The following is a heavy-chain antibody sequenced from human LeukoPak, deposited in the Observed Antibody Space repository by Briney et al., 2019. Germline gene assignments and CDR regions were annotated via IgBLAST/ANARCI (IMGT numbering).Heavy chain of an antibody. CDR3: ARGGGTMIVVVRGAFDI. CDR2: ISSSSSTI. J-gene: IGHJ3*02. D-gene: IGHD3-22*01. Sequence: GGSLRLSCAASGFTFSSYSMNWVRQAPGKGLEWVSYISSSSSTIYYADSVKGRFTISRDNAKNLLYLQMNSLRAEDTAVYYCARGGGTMIVVVRGAFDIWGQGTMVTVSS. V-gene: IGHV3-48*04. CDR1: GFTFSSYS.